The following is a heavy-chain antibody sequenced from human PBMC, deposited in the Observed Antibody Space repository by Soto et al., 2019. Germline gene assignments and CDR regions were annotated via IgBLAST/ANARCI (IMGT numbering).Heavy chain of an antibody. J-gene: IGHJ4*02. CDR2: IYHSGST. CDR3: VTSLNYDFWRDGGRHYYFDY. Sequence: SETLSLTCAVSGGSISSSYWWSWVRQPPGKGLEWIGKIYHSGSTNYNPSLKNRVTISVDKSNNQFSLRLSSVTAADTAVYFCVTSLNYDFWRDGGRHYYFDYWGQGTLVTVSS. D-gene: IGHD3-3*01. V-gene: IGHV4-4*02. CDR1: GGSISSSYW.